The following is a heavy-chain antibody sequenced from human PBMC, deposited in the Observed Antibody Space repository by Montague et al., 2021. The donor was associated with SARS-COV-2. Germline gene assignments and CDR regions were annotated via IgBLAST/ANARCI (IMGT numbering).Heavy chain of an antibody. Sequence: TLSLTSTVSGGSISSYYYYWIWIPQPPGKGLVWFGYIFYSGSSYYSPSLQSRSTISIDTSKYHFSLRPTSVTAADTAVYYCARVRDSSGHDYGGQGTLVTVSS. CDR2: IFYSGSS. CDR1: GGSISSYYYY. V-gene: IGHV4-30-4*08. D-gene: IGHD3-22*01. J-gene: IGHJ4*02. CDR3: ARVRDSSGHDY.